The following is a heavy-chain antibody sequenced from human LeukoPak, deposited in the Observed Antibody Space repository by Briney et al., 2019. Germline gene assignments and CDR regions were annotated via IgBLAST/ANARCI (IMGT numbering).Heavy chain of an antibody. CDR3: AREEAGYCSGGSCYGGDYYYYMDV. Sequence: SETLSLTCAVSGGSISSSNWWSWVRQPPGKGLEWIGEIYHSGSTNYNPSLKSRVTISVDKSKNQFSLKLSSVTAADTAVYYCAREEAGYCSGGSCYGGDYYYYMDVWGKGTTVTISS. D-gene: IGHD2-15*01. CDR2: IYHSGST. CDR1: GGSISSSNW. V-gene: IGHV4-4*02. J-gene: IGHJ6*03.